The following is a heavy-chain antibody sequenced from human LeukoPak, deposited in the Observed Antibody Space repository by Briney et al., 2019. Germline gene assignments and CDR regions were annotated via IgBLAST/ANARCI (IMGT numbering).Heavy chain of an antibody. CDR3: ARDPNGDYIGAFDM. V-gene: IGHV3-23*01. J-gene: IGHJ3*02. CDR1: GFTFSAHA. Sequence: GGSLRLSCTASGFTFSAHAMMWVRQAPGKGPEWVSAIRGGDTSEFYADSVKGRFRISRDNSKDTLFLQMNSLRAEDTAVYYCARDPNGDYIGAFDMWGAGTMVTVSS. D-gene: IGHD4-17*01. CDR2: IRGGDTSE.